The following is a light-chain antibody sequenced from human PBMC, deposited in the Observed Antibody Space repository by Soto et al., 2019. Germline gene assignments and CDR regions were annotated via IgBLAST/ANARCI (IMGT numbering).Light chain of an antibody. CDR1: QSVSSSY. CDR2: GAS. Sequence: EIVLTQSPGTLSLSPGERATLSCRASQSVSSSYLAWYQQKPGQAPRLLIYGASSRATGIPDRFSGSGSGTDFTLTISRPEPEDFAVYYCQQYGSSSFAFGQGTKVEIK. J-gene: IGKJ1*01. V-gene: IGKV3-20*01. CDR3: QQYGSSSFA.